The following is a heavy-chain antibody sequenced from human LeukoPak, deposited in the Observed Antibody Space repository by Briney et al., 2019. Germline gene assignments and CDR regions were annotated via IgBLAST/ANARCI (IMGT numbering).Heavy chain of an antibody. Sequence: GGSLRLSCAASGFTFGNAWMSWVRQAPGKGLEWVGRIKSKTDGGTTDYAAPVKGRFTISRDDSKNTLYLQMNSLKTEDTAVYYCTTDVTGYCSGGSCPPGYWGQGTLVTVSS. V-gene: IGHV3-15*01. CDR1: GFTFGNAW. CDR2: IKSKTDGGTT. D-gene: IGHD2-15*01. J-gene: IGHJ4*02. CDR3: TTDVTGYCSGGSCPPGY.